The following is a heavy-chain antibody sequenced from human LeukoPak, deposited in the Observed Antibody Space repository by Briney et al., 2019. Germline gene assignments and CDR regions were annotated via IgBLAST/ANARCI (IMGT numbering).Heavy chain of an antibody. V-gene: IGHV3-7*01. CDR2: IKQDGSEK. Sequence: GGSLRLSCAASGFTFSSYWMSWVCQAPGKGLEWVANIKQDGSEKYYVDSVKGRFTISRDNSKNTLYLQMNSLRAEDTAVYYCARGNYYDSSGPADYWGQGTLVTVSS. J-gene: IGHJ4*02. CDR3: ARGNYYDSSGPADY. D-gene: IGHD3-22*01. CDR1: GFTFSSYW.